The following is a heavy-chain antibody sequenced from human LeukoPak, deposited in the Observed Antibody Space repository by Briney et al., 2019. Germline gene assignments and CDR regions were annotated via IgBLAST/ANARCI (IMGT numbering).Heavy chain of an antibody. V-gene: IGHV3-30-3*01. CDR3: ARGAYGPFDY. J-gene: IGHJ4*02. Sequence: GGSLRLSCAASGFTFSSYAMHWVRQAPGKGLEWVAVISYDGSNKYYADSVKGRFTISRVNSKNTLYLQMNSLRAEDTAVYYCARGAYGPFDYWGQGTLVTVSS. CDR1: GFTFSSYA. CDR2: ISYDGSNK. D-gene: IGHD3-10*01.